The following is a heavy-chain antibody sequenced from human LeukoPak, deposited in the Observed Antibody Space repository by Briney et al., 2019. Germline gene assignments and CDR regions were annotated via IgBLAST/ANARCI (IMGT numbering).Heavy chain of an antibody. CDR2: INPSGGSS. J-gene: IGHJ4*02. Sequence: ASVKVSCKASGYTFTSYYMHWVRQAPGQGLEWMGIINPSGGSSSYAQKFQGRVTMTRDTSTSTVYMELGSLRSEDTAVYYCARSAVAGFFDYWGQGTLVTVSS. D-gene: IGHD6-19*01. CDR3: ARSAVAGFFDY. CDR1: GYTFTSYY. V-gene: IGHV1-46*01.